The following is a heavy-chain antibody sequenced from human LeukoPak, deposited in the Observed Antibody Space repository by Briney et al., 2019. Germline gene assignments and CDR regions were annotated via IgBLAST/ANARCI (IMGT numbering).Heavy chain of an antibody. D-gene: IGHD2-21*02. J-gene: IGHJ6*02. Sequence: ASVKVSCKVSGYTLTELSMHWVRQAPGKGLEWMGGFDPEDGEAIYAQKFQGRVTMTEDTSTDTAYMELSSLRSEDTAVYYCATWVVAAIPRYYYYYGMDVWGQGTTVTVPS. CDR3: ATWVVAAIPRYYYYYGMDV. V-gene: IGHV1-24*01. CDR1: GYTLTELS. CDR2: FDPEDGEA.